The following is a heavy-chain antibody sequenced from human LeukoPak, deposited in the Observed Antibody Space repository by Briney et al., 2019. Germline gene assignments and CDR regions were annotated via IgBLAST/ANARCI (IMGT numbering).Heavy chain of an antibody. V-gene: IGHV3-66*02. CDR1: GFTVSSNY. J-gene: IGHJ4*02. CDR2: IYSGGST. Sequence: GGSLRLSCAASGFTVSSNYMSWVRQAPGKGLEWVSVIYSGGSTYYADSVKGRFTISRDNSKNTLYLQMNSLRAEDTAVYYCARDEVGAMSDYWGQGTLATVSS. CDR3: ARDEVGAMSDY. D-gene: IGHD1-26*01.